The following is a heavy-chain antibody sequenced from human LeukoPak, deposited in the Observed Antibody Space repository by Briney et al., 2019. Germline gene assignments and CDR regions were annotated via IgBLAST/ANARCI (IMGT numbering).Heavy chain of an antibody. D-gene: IGHD2-15*01. J-gene: IGHJ5*02. CDR3: ASGEFAVVAAANPWFDP. CDR1: GGTFSSYA. Sequence: AAVKVSCKASGGTFSSYAISWVRQAPGQGLEWMGRIIPIFGIANYAQKFQGRVTITADKSTSTAYMALSSLRSQDTAAYHCASGEFAVVAAANPWFDPWGQGTLVTVSP. CDR2: IIPIFGIA. V-gene: IGHV1-69*04.